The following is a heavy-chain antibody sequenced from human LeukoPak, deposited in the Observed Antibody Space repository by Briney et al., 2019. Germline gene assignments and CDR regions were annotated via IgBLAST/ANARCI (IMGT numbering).Heavy chain of an antibody. CDR3: ARGLTRITMVRGVARVYYGMDV. CDR1: GSTFTSYY. Sequence: GASVNVSCKASGSTFTSYYMHWVRHAPGQGLEWVGVVNPSGGSTSYAQKFQGRVTMTRDTSTSTVYMELSSLRSEDTAVCYCARGLTRITMVRGVARVYYGMDVWGQGTTVTVSS. CDR2: VNPSGGST. D-gene: IGHD3-10*01. V-gene: IGHV1-46*01. J-gene: IGHJ6*02.